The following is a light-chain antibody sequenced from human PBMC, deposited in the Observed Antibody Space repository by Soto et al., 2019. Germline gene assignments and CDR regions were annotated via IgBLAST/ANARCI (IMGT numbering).Light chain of an antibody. CDR3: KQRGT. J-gene: IGKJ4*01. V-gene: IGKV3-11*01. CDR2: DLS. CDR1: QSVISY. Sequence: EFVLTQSPATLSLSPGERATLSCRASQSVISYLAWYQQKPGQAPRLLIYDLSNRATGIPARFSGSGSGTDFTRTISSLEPEDFAVYDCKQRGTFGGGTKVEIE.